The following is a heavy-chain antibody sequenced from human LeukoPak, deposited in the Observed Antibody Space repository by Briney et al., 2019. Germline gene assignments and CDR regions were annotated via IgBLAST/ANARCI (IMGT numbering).Heavy chain of an antibody. V-gene: IGHV4-4*07. D-gene: IGHD3-22*01. CDR3: ARDRPYDSSGLSYWYFDL. Sequence: SETLSLTCTVSGGSISSYYWSWIRQPAGKGLEWIGRIYTSGSTNYNPSLKSRVTMSVDTSKNQFSLKLSSVTAADTAVYYCARDRPYDSSGLSYWYFDLWGRGTLVTVSS. CDR2: IYTSGST. CDR1: GGSISSYY. J-gene: IGHJ2*01.